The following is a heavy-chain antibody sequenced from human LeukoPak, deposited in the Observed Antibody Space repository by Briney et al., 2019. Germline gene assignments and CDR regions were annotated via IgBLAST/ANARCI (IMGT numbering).Heavy chain of an antibody. Sequence: GSLRLSCAASGFTFSSFSMNWVRQAPGKGLEWVSYIRSGGTNTDYTGSVKGRFTISRDNAKNSLYLQMNSLRPEDTALYYCAKGRSYWVFEFWGQGTLVTVSS. CDR1: GFTFSSFS. D-gene: IGHD2-8*02. CDR2: IRSGGTNT. CDR3: AKGRSYWVFEF. J-gene: IGHJ4*02. V-gene: IGHV3-48*04.